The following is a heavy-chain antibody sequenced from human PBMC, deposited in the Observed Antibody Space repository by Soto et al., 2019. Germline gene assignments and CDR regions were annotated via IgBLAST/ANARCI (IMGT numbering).Heavy chain of an antibody. V-gene: IGHV3-9*01. J-gene: IGHJ5*02. Sequence: PGGSLRLSCAASGCTFDDYAMHWVRQAPGRGLQWVSGISWNSASTGYAESVRDQFTIYRENTKTSLYLKISSLRTEDTAMYYCVKATKRMGTLGWFVSWGQGTLVTVSS. CDR3: VKATKRMGTLGWFVS. CDR1: GCTFDDYA. D-gene: IGHD6-19*01. CDR2: ISWNSAST.